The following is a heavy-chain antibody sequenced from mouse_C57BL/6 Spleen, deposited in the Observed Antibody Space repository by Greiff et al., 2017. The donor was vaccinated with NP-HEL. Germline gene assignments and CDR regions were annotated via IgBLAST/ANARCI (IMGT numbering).Heavy chain of an antibody. CDR2: ISSGSSTI. Sequence: DVMLVESGGGLVKPGGSLKLSCAASGFTFSDYGMHWVRQAPEKGLEWVAYISSGSSTIYYADTVKGRFTISRDNAKNTLFLQMTSLRSEDTARYYGARPDITTEEYFDVWGTGTTVTVSS. J-gene: IGHJ1*03. D-gene: IGHD1-1*01. CDR3: ARPDITTEEYFDV. CDR1: GFTFSDYG. V-gene: IGHV5-17*01.